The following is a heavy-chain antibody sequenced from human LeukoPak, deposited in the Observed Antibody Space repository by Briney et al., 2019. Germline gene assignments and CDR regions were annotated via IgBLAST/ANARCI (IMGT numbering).Heavy chain of an antibody. Sequence: GGSLRLSCAASEFTFSSYAMSWVRQAPGKGLEWVSSITSSGDNTNYAASVKGRFTISRDSSKNTLWLQMNSLRAEDTAVYYCAKGSVRATGLDPWGQGTLVTVSS. V-gene: IGHV3-23*01. D-gene: IGHD1-26*01. CDR2: ITSSGDNT. CDR3: AKGSVRATGLDP. J-gene: IGHJ5*02. CDR1: EFTFSSYA.